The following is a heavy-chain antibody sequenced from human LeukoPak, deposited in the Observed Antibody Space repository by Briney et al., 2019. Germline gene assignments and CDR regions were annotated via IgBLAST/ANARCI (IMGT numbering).Heavy chain of an antibody. CDR1: GGSISSSSYY. V-gene: IGHV4-39*07. CDR2: IYTSGST. J-gene: IGHJ5*02. D-gene: IGHD3-10*01. CDR3: ARDRTSPMVRGRTLEEGWFDP. Sequence: KPSETLSLTCTVSGGSISSSSYYWGWIRQPPGKGLEWIGRIYTSGSTNYNPSLKSRVTMSVDTSKNQFSLKLSSVTAADTAVYYCARDRTSPMVRGRTLEEGWFDPWGQGTLVTVSS.